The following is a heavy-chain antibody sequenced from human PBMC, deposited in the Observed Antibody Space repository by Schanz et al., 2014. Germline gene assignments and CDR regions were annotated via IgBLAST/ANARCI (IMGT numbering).Heavy chain of an antibody. J-gene: IGHJ4*02. CDR1: GFTFSIYG. V-gene: IGHV3-48*01. CDR2: ISSSSGTI. D-gene: IGHD3-3*01. CDR3: AKDVDFWSGYYLDY. Sequence: EVQLLESGGGLVQPGGSLRLSCAASGFTFSIYGMNWVRQAPEKGLEWVSYISSSSGTIYYADSVKGRFTISRDNAKNLLYLQMNGLRAEDTAVYYCAKDVDFWSGYYLDYWGQGTLVTVSS.